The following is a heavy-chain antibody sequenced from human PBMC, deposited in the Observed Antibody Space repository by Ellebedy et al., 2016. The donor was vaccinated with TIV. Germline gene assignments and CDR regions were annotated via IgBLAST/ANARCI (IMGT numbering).Heavy chain of an antibody. CDR1: GFTFSGYA. CDR2: ISGGGTT. V-gene: IGHV3-69-1*01. Sequence: PGGSLRLSCTASGFTFSGYAMSWVRQAPGKGLEWVSSISGGGTTYYADSVKGRFTISRDNAKNSLYLQMNSLRAEDTAVYYCAKSFTANWFDPWGKGTLVTVSS. J-gene: IGHJ5*02. CDR3: AKSFTANWFDP.